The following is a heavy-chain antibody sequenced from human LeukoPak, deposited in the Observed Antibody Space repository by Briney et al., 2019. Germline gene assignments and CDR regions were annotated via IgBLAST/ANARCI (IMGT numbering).Heavy chain of an antibody. V-gene: IGHV3-9*01. CDR1: GFTFDDYA. D-gene: IGHD6-13*01. Sequence: GGSLRLSCAASGFTFDDYAMHWVRQAPGKGLEWVSGISWNSGSIGYADSVKGRFTISRDNSKNTLYLQMNSLRAEDTAVYYCAKDRYSSSWPFDYWGQGTLVTVSS. J-gene: IGHJ4*02. CDR3: AKDRYSSSWPFDY. CDR2: ISWNSGSI.